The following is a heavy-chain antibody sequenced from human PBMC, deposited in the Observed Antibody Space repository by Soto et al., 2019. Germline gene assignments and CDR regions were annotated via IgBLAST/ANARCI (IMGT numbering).Heavy chain of an antibody. V-gene: IGHV3-23*01. Sequence: PGGSLRLSCAASGFTFSSYAMSWVRQAPGKGLEWVSAISGSGGSTYYADSVKGRFTISRDNSKNTLYLQMNSLRAEDTAVYYCAKAPLPDCGGDCYLPYFDYWGQGTLVTVSS. D-gene: IGHD2-21*01. J-gene: IGHJ4*02. CDR2: ISGSGGST. CDR1: GFTFSSYA. CDR3: AKAPLPDCGGDCYLPYFDY.